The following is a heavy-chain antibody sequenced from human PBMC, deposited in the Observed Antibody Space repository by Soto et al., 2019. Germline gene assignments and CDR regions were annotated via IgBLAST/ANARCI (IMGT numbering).Heavy chain of an antibody. Sequence: QVQLVESGGGVVQPGRSLRLSCAASGFTFSNYDMHWVRQAPGKGLEWVAVISSDASNKYYAASVKGRFTISRDSSKNTVSVQMNSLRAEDTDVYYCAKALSMIVAASFDVWGQGTMVTVSS. CDR3: AKALSMIVAASFDV. V-gene: IGHV3-30*18. J-gene: IGHJ3*01. CDR1: GFTFSNYD. D-gene: IGHD3-22*01. CDR2: ISSDASNK.